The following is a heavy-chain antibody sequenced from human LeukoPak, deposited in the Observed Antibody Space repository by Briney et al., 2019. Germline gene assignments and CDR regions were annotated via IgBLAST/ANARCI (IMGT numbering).Heavy chain of an antibody. CDR2: ISSEGGST. CDR1: GFXFSSYA. D-gene: IGHD4-23*01. V-gene: IGHV3-64D*09. J-gene: IGHJ4*02. CDR3: VKDRWVDY. Sequence: PGGSLRLSCSASGFXFSSYAIHWVRQAPGKGLEYVSSISSEGGSTYYADSVKGRFTISRDNSKNTLYLQMNSLRAEDTALYYCVKDRWVDYWGRGTLVTVSS.